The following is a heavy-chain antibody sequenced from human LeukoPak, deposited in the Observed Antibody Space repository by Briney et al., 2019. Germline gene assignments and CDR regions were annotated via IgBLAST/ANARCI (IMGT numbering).Heavy chain of an antibody. CDR2: IRFDGSMK. CDR1: DFTFSSYS. J-gene: IGHJ4*02. CDR3: ARSSVNGCLDY. D-gene: IGHD6-6*01. V-gene: IGHV3-30*02. Sequence: PGGSLRLSCEASDFTFSSYSMNWVRQAPGKGLEWVAFIRFDGSMKYYGDYVRGRFTIARDNSKNTLYLQLNRLRTEDTAIYYCARSSVNGCLDYWGQGTLVTVPS.